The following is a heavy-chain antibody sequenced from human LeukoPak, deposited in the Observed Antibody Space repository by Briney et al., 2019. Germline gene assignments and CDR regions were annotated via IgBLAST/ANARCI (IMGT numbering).Heavy chain of an antibody. CDR1: GFTFSSYA. D-gene: IGHD3-9*01. V-gene: IGHV3-23*01. CDR3: AKDLDILTGLYYYYAMDV. CDR2: ISGSGGNT. J-gene: IGHJ6*02. Sequence: GGSLKLSCAASGFTFSSYAMHWVRQAPGKGLEWVSTISGSGGNTYYADSVKGRFTISRDNSKNTLYLQMNSLRAEDTAVYYCAKDLDILTGLYYYYAMDVWGQGTTVTVSS.